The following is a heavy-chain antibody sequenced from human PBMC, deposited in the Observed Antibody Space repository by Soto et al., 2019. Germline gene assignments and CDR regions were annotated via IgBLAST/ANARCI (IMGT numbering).Heavy chain of an antibody. V-gene: IGHV4-39*07. Sequence: TSETLSLTCTVSGGSISSSSYYWGWIRQPPGKGLEWIGSIYYSGSTYYNPSLKSRVTISVDTSKNQFSLKLSSVTAADTAVYYCARGLVPANYYYYYMDVWGKGTTVTVSS. CDR1: GGSISSSSYY. J-gene: IGHJ6*03. CDR3: ARGLVPANYYYYYMDV. CDR2: IYYSGST. D-gene: IGHD2-2*01.